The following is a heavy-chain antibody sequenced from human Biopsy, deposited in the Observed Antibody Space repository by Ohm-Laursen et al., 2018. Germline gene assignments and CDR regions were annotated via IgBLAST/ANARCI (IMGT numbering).Heavy chain of an antibody. CDR1: GYTFAGYY. V-gene: IGHV1-2*02. J-gene: IGHJ6*02. CDR2: INPNSGNA. CDR3: ARVPAYPSIDGYYGLDL. Sequence: SVKVSCKTSGYTFAGYYLHWVRQAPGHGLKWMGWINPNSGNANYAQSFQGRLTVTRDTSISTAYMELTSLTFDDTAIYYCARVPAYPSIDGYYGLDLWGQGTTVIVSS. D-gene: IGHD3-9*01.